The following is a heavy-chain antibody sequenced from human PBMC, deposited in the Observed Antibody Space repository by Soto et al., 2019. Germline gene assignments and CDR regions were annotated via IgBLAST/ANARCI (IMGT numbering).Heavy chain of an antibody. D-gene: IGHD3-16*01. CDR1: GFTFSSYA. CDR2: ISGSGGST. CDR3: AKRPTYYNWEDPKRIKTEFDY. J-gene: IGHJ4*02. Sequence: PGGSLRLSCAASGFTFSSYAMSWVRQAPGKGLEWVSAISGSGGSTYYADSVKGRFTISRDNSKNTLYLQMNSLRAEDTAVYYCAKRPTYYNWEDPKRIKTEFDYWGQGTLVTVSS. V-gene: IGHV3-23*01.